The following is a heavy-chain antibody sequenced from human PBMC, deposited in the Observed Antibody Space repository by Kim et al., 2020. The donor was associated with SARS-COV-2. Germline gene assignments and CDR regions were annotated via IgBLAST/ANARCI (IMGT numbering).Heavy chain of an antibody. D-gene: IGHD6-19*01. CDR1: GYTFTSYD. Sequence: ASVKVSCKASGYTFTSYDINWVRQATGQELEWMGWMNPNSGNTGYVQKFQGRVTMTRNTSISTAYMELSSLRSEDTAVYYCARRRVAANNWFDPWGQGTLVTVSS. V-gene: IGHV1-8*01. CDR3: ARRRVAANNWFDP. J-gene: IGHJ5*02. CDR2: MNPNSGNT.